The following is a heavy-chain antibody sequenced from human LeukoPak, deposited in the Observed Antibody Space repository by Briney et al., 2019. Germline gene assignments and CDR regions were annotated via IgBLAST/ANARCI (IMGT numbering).Heavy chain of an antibody. CDR1: GFTYSSYA. CDR3: AKERSRGGDCLDY. D-gene: IGHD2-21*02. Sequence: GGSLRLSCAASGFTYSSYAMSWVRQAPGKGLEWVSAISVSGGSTYYADSVKGRFTISRDNSKYTLYLQMNSLRAEETAVYYCAKERSRGGDCLDYWGQGTLVTVSS. CDR2: ISVSGGST. J-gene: IGHJ4*02. V-gene: IGHV3-23*01.